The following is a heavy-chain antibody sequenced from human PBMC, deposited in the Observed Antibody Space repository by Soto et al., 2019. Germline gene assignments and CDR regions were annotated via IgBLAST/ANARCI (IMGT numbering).Heavy chain of an antibody. CDR3: AKDRGVVTAIPYYFDY. V-gene: IGHV3-23*01. D-gene: IGHD2-21*02. J-gene: IGHJ4*02. CDR1: GFTFSSYA. Sequence: GGSLRLSCAASGFTFSSYAMSWVRQAPGKGLEWVSAISGSGGSTYYADSVKGRFTISRDNSKNTLYLQMNSLRAEDTAVYYCAKDRGVVTAIPYYFDYWGQGTLVTVSS. CDR2: ISGSGGST.